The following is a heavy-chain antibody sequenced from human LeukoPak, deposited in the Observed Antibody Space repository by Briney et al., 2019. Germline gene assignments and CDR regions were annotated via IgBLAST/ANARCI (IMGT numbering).Heavy chain of an antibody. CDR1: GGSIGTYY. V-gene: IGHV4-34*01. CDR3: ARAPPLWFGELYYFDY. J-gene: IGHJ4*02. Sequence: SETLSLTCSVSGGSIGTYYWSWIRQPAGEGLEWIGEINHSGSTNYNPSLKSRVTISVDTSKNQFSLKLSSVTAADTAVYYCARAPPLWFGELYYFDYWGQGTLVTVSS. D-gene: IGHD3-10*01. CDR2: INHSGST.